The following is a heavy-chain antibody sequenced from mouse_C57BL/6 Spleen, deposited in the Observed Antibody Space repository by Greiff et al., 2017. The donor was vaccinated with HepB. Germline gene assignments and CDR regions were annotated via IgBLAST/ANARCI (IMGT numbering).Heavy chain of an antibody. J-gene: IGHJ4*01. CDR1: GFNIKDDY. Sequence: EVQLQQSGAELVRPGASVKLSCTASGFNIKDDYMHWVKQRPEQGLEWIGWIDPENGDTEYASKFQGKATITADTSSNTAYLQLSSLTSEDTAVYYCTTFDGSPDAMDYWGQGTSVTVSS. CDR3: TTFDGSPDAMDY. D-gene: IGHD1-1*01. V-gene: IGHV14-4*01. CDR2: IDPENGDT.